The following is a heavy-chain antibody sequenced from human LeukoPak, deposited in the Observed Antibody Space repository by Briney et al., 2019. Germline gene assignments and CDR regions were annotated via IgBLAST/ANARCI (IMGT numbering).Heavy chain of an antibody. D-gene: IGHD6-19*01. Sequence: PGGSLRLSCAASGFTFSSYAMSWVRQAPGKGLERVPAISGSGGSTYYADSVKGRFTISRDNSKNTLYLQMNSLRAEDTAVYYCAKAGPLGSSGATYEEDWGQGTLVTVSS. J-gene: IGHJ4*02. V-gene: IGHV3-23*01. CDR1: GFTFSSYA. CDR2: ISGSGGST. CDR3: AKAGPLGSSGATYEED.